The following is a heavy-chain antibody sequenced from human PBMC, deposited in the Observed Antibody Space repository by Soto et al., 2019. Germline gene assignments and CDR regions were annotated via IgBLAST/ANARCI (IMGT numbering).Heavy chain of an antibody. D-gene: IGHD3-22*01. V-gene: IGHV2-5*02. CDR1: GFSFTTYGVG. Sequence: QITLKESGPTLVKPTQTLTLTCTFSGFSFTTYGVGVGWIRQAPGKAPEWLALIYWDDQKTFRSSLESRLTITKDTSKDQVVLTITNMDPVDTATYYCTKKGQYYDSSACGRDCYMDVWGKGTTVTVSS. CDR3: TKKGQYYDSSACGRDCYMDV. CDR2: IYWDDQK. J-gene: IGHJ6*04.